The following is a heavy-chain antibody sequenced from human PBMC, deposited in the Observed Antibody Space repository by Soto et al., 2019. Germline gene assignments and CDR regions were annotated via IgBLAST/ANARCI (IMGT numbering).Heavy chain of an antibody. D-gene: IGHD5-12*01. V-gene: IGHV3-7*01. CDR2: IKQDGSEK. Sequence: EVQLVESGGGLVQPGGSLRLSCAASGFTFSSYWMSWVRQAPGKGLEWVANIKQDGSEKNYVDSVKGRFTISRDNAKNSLYLQMNSLRADDTAVYYCAKYSDYDLNYWGQGTLVIVSS. CDR1: GFTFSSYW. CDR3: AKYSDYDLNY. J-gene: IGHJ4*02.